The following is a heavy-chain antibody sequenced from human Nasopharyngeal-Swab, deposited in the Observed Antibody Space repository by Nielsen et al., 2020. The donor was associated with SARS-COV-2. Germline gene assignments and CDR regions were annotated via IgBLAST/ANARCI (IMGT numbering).Heavy chain of an antibody. CDR2: IKQDGSEK. D-gene: IGHD2-15*01. J-gene: IGHJ4*02. CDR1: AFTFGTYW. Sequence: GESLKISCAASAFTFGTYWMTWVRQAPGKGLEWVANIKQDGSEKYYVDSVKGRFTISRDNAKNSLYLQMNSLRAEDTAVYYCARVGWWFHYYFDYWGQGTLATVSS. CDR3: ARVGWWFHYYFDY. V-gene: IGHV3-7*01.